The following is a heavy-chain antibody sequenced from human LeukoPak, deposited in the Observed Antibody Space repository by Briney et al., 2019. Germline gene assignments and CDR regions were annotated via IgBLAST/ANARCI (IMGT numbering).Heavy chain of an antibody. CDR1: GFTFSSYS. Sequence: GGSLRLSCAASGFTFSSYSMSWVRQAPGKGLEWVSYISSSSSTIYYADSVKGRFTISRDNAKNSLYLQMNSLRAEDTAVYYCARDLCSSTSCYAGWFDPWGQGTLVAVSS. V-gene: IGHV3-48*01. CDR2: ISSSSSTI. CDR3: ARDLCSSTSCYAGWFDP. D-gene: IGHD2-2*01. J-gene: IGHJ5*02.